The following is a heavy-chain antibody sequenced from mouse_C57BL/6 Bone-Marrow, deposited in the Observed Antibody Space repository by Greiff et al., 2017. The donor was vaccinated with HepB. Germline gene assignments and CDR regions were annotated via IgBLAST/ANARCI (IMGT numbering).Heavy chain of an antibody. V-gene: IGHV1-81*01. J-gene: IGHJ3*01. CDR3: ARGPLFAY. CDR1: GYTFTSYG. CDR2: IYPRSGNT. D-gene: IGHD6-1*01. Sequence: VKLLESGAELARPGASVKLSCKASGYTFTSYGISWVKQRTGQGLEWIGEIYPRSGNTYYNEKFKGKATLTADKSSSTAYMELRSLTSEDSAVYFCARGPLFAYWGQGTLVTVSA.